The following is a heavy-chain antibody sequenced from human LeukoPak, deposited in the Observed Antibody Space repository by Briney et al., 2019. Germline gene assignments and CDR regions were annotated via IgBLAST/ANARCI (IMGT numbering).Heavy chain of an antibody. CDR1: GYTFTGYY. Sequence: SVKVSCKASGYTFTGYYMHWVRQAPGQGLEWMGWINPNSGGTSYAQKFQGRVTMTRDTSISTAYMELSRLRSDDTAVYYCARVMYYYDSSGSIDYWGQGNLVTVSS. V-gene: IGHV1-2*02. J-gene: IGHJ4*02. CDR3: ARVMYYYDSSGSIDY. CDR2: INPNSGGT. D-gene: IGHD3-22*01.